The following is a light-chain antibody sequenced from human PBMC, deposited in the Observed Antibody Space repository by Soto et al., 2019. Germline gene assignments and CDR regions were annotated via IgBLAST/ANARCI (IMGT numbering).Light chain of an antibody. CDR3: RQYGSSALA. CDR1: QSVSSSY. J-gene: IGKJ4*01. CDR2: GAS. Sequence: EIVLTQSPGTLSSSPGERATLSCRASQSVSSSYLAWYQQQPGQAPRLLFYGASSRATGITDRFSGSRAGTNFTLTISRLEPEDFAVYYCRQYGSSALAFGGGTKVEIK. V-gene: IGKV3-20*01.